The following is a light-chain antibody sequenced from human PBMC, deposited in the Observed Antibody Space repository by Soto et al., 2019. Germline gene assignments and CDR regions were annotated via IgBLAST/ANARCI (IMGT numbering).Light chain of an antibody. CDR3: SSYTTGNTLL. CDR2: EVS. V-gene: IGLV2-14*01. J-gene: IGLJ2*01. Sequence: QSALTQPASVSGSPGQSITISCTGTSSDIGGYNYVSWYQQHPGRAPKLMIYEVSNRPSGVSNRFSGSKSGNTATLAISGLQPEDEANYYCSSYTTGNTLLFGGGTKLTVL. CDR1: SSDIGGYNY.